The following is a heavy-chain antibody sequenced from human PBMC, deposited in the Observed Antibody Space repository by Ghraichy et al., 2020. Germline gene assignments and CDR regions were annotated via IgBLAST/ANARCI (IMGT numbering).Heavy chain of an antibody. CDR1: GFTFSSYA. CDR2: ISGSGGST. Sequence: GESLNISCAASGFTFSSYAMSWVRQAPGKGLEWVSAISGSGGSTYYADSVKGRFTISRDNSKNTLYLQMNSLRAEDTAVYYCAKKDYGDSTFDYWGQGTLVTVSS. V-gene: IGHV3-23*01. J-gene: IGHJ4*02. D-gene: IGHD4-17*01. CDR3: AKKDYGDSTFDY.